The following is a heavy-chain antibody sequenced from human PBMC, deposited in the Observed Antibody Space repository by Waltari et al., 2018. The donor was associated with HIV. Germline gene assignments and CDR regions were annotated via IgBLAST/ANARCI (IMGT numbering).Heavy chain of an antibody. CDR2: ISSSSSTI. D-gene: IGHD3-22*01. J-gene: IGHJ4*02. Sequence: EVQLVESGGGLVQPGGPLRLSCAASGFTFTRYGMNWVRQAPGKGLEWVSFISSSSSTIYYADSVKGRFTISRDNAKNSLYLQMNSLRAEDTAVYYCARETYYYDSSGPYFDYWGQGTLVTVSS. V-gene: IGHV3-48*01. CDR1: GFTFTRYG. CDR3: ARETYYYDSSGPYFDY.